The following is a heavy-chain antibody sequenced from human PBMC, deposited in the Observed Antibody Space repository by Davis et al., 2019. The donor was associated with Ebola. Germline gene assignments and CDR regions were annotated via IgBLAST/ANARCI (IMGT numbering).Heavy chain of an antibody. D-gene: IGHD4-17*01. CDR2: IRSKAYGGTT. Sequence: GESLKISCAASGFTFSSYWMHRVRQAPGKGLEWVGFIRSKAYGGTTEYAASVKGRFTISRDDSKSIAYLQMNSLKTEDAAVYYCTRVDYEAFAFDIWGQGTMVTVSS. V-gene: IGHV3-49*04. CDR3: TRVDYEAFAFDI. CDR1: GFTFSSYW. J-gene: IGHJ3*02.